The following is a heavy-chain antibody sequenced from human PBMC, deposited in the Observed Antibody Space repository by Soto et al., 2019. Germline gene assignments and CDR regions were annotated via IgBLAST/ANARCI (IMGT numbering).Heavy chain of an antibody. D-gene: IGHD1-7*01. V-gene: IGHV1-69*13. Sequence: GASVKVSCKAAGGTFSSYAISWVRQAPGQGLEWMGGIIPIFGTANYAQKFQGRVTITADESTSTAYMELSGLRSEDTAVYYGARTGTTTRGYYYGMDVWGQGTTVTVSS. CDR1: GGTFSSYA. J-gene: IGHJ6*02. CDR3: ARTGTTTRGYYYGMDV. CDR2: IIPIFGTA.